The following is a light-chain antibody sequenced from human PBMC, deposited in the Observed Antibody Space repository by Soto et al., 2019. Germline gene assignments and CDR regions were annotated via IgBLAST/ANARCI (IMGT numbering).Light chain of an antibody. V-gene: IGLV1-40*01. J-gene: IGLJ2*01. Sequence: QSVLTQPRSVSGAPGQRVTISCTGSSSNIGAGYDVHWYQQLPGTAPKLLIYGNSNRPSGVPDRFSGSTSGTSASLAITGLQAEDEADYYCQSYDSSLSAVVFGGGTKVTVL. CDR1: SSNIGAGYD. CDR3: QSYDSSLSAVV. CDR2: GNS.